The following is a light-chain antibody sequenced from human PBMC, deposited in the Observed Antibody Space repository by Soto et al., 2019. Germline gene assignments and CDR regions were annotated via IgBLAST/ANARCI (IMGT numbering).Light chain of an antibody. CDR1: QNIVNC. V-gene: IGKV1-39*01. J-gene: IGKJ1*01. CDR3: QQTYSGRT. Sequence: DIQMTQSPSSLTASVGDTVTITCRTRQNIVNCVNWYQQRPWKAPDLLISAASTLHSGDPSRFSGSGSGTVFTLTISSLQPEDFATYYCQQTYSGRTFGQGTKVDIK. CDR2: AAS.